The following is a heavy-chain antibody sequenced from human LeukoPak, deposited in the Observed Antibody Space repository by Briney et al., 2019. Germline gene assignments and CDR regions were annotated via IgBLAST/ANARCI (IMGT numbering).Heavy chain of an antibody. J-gene: IGHJ4*02. D-gene: IGHD2-2*01. CDR3: AKGQAYCSSTSCFYFDY. CDR2: ISGSGGST. V-gene: IGHV3-23*01. Sequence: GGSLRLSCAASGFTFSSYAMSWVRQAPGKGLEWVSAISGSGGSTYYADSVKGRFTISRDNSKNTLYLQMNSLRAEDTAVYYCAKGQAYCSSTSCFYFDYWGQGTLVTASS. CDR1: GFTFSSYA.